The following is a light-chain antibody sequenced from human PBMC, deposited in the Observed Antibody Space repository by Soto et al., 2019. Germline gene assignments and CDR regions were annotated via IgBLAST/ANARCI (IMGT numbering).Light chain of an antibody. Sequence: EIVLTQSPGTLSLSPGERATLSCRASQSVTSSVLAWYQQKPGQAPMLLIHGASSRATGIPARLSGSGSGTDFTLTISRLEPEDFAVYYCQQYGNSPRTFGQGTKVEVK. J-gene: IGKJ1*01. CDR2: GAS. CDR3: QQYGNSPRT. V-gene: IGKV3-20*01. CDR1: QSVTSSV.